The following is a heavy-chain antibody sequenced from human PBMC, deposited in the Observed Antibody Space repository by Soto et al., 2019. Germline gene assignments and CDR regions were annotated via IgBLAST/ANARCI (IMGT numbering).Heavy chain of an antibody. CDR1: GFTFSSYG. J-gene: IGHJ1*01. CDR2: IWYDGSNK. V-gene: IGHV3-33*01. D-gene: IGHD6-13*01. CDR3: ARGAESSSWRRLFQH. Sequence: GGSLRLSFAASGFTFSSYGMHWVRQAPGKGLEWVAVIWYDGSNKYYADSVKGRFTISRDNSKNTLYLQMNSLRAEDTAVYYCARGAESSSWRRLFQHWGQGTLVTVSS.